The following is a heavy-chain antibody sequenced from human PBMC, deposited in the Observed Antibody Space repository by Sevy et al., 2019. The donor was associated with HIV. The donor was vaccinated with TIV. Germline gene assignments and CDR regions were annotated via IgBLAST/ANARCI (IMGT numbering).Heavy chain of an antibody. D-gene: IGHD6-13*01. CDR2: ISGSGGST. Sequence: GGSLRLSCAASGFTFSSYAMSWVRQAPGKGLEWVSAISGSGGSTYYAASVKGRFTISRDNSKNRLYLQMNSLRAEDTAVYYCAKEGIAAAGTPGTGAFDIWGQGTMVTVSS. CDR3: AKEGIAAAGTPGTGAFDI. J-gene: IGHJ3*02. CDR1: GFTFSSYA. V-gene: IGHV3-23*01.